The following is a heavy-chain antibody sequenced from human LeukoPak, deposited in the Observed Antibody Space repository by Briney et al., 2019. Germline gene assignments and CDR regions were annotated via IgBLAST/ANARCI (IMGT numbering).Heavy chain of an antibody. CDR2: IDPSDSYI. Sequence: GESLKISFKGSGXSFTSYWISWVRQMPGKGLEWTGRIDPSDSYINYSPSFQGHVTISAVKSISTAYLQWSSLKASDTAMYYCARQAYSYGTSDYWGQGTMVTVSS. CDR1: GXSFTSYW. V-gene: IGHV5-10-1*01. D-gene: IGHD5-18*01. CDR3: ARQAYSYGTSDY. J-gene: IGHJ4*02.